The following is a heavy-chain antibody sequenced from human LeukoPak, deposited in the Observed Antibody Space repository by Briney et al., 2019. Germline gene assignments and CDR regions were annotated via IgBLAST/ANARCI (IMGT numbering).Heavy chain of an antibody. CDR3: TADMPASSRAADY. CDR2: IKSKSDGGRT. Sequence: GGSLRLSCAASGFTFSDAWMSWVRQAPGMGLEWVGRIKSKSDGGRTDYSAPVKGRFTISRDDSKNTLYMQINSLKTEDTAVYYCTADMPASSRAADYWGQGTLVPVSS. J-gene: IGHJ4*02. D-gene: IGHD2-15*01. V-gene: IGHV3-15*01. CDR1: GFTFSDAW.